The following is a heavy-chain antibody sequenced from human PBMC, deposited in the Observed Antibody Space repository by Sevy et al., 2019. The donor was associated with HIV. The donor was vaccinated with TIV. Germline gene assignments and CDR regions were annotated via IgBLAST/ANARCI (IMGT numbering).Heavy chain of an antibody. CDR2: ISYDGSNK. J-gene: IGHJ4*02. D-gene: IGHD3-22*01. CDR1: GFSFSTHA. CDR3: AGDFGYESSSYVPTTNY. V-gene: IGHV3-30-3*01. Sequence: GGSLRLSCVASGFSFSTHAIHWVRQAPGKGLEWVAVISYDGSNKYYADSVKGRFTISRDNSKNTLYLQMNSLRAEDTALYYCAGDFGYESSSYVPTTNYWGQGTLVTVSS.